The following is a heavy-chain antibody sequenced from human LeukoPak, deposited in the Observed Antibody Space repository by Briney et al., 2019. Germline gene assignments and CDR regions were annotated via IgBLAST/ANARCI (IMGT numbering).Heavy chain of an antibody. J-gene: IGHJ4*02. CDR2: VNTVSSYI. CDR3: ARLRRNSDRSDFFYYYDH. CDR1: GFTFSSYG. D-gene: IGHD3-22*01. Sequence: GRSLRLSCAASGFTFSSYGMHWVRQAPGKGLEWVASVNTVSSYIYYADSMRGRFTISRDNAKNSLFLQMNSLRAEDTAVYYCARLRRNSDRSDFFYYYDHWGQGTLVTVSS. V-gene: IGHV3-21*01.